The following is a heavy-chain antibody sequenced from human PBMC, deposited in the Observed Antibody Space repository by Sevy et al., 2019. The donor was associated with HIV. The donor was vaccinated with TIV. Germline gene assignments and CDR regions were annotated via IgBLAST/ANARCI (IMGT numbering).Heavy chain of an antibody. Sequence: GGSLRLSCAASGFTFSSYSMNWVRQAPGKGLEWVSYISSSSSTLYYADSVKGRFTISRDNAKNSLYLQMNSLRDEDTAMYYCARDIEGNYYDSSGYYYEAYWYFDLWGRGTLVTVSS. D-gene: IGHD3-22*01. V-gene: IGHV3-48*02. CDR1: GFTFSSYS. CDR2: ISSSSSTL. J-gene: IGHJ2*01. CDR3: ARDIEGNYYDSSGYYYEAYWYFDL.